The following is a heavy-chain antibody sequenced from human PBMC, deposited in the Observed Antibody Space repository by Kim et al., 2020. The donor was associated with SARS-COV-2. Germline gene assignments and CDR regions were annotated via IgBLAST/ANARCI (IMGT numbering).Heavy chain of an antibody. CDR2: IYYSGST. V-gene: IGHV4-61*01. D-gene: IGHD2-2*01. CDR3: ARDSKGYCSSTSCYWSYYYGMDV. CDR1: GGSVSSGSYY. J-gene: IGHJ6*02. Sequence: SETLSLTCTVSGGSVSSGSYYWSWIRQPPGKGLEWIGYIYYSGSTNYNPSLKSRVTISVDTSKNQFSLKLSSVTAADTAVYYCARDSKGYCSSTSCYWSYYYGMDVWGQGTTVTVSS.